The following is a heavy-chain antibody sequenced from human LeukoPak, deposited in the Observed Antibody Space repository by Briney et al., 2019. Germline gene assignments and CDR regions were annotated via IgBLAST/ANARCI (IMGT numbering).Heavy chain of an antibody. J-gene: IGHJ6*03. CDR2: IYPGDSDT. CDR3: ARTMGSSSWSRYYYYYMDV. D-gene: IGHD6-13*01. CDR1: GYIFTSYW. Sequence: GESLKISCKGSGYIFTSYWIGWVRQLPGKGLEWMGIIYPGDSDTRYSPSFQGQVTISADKSISTAYLQWSSLKASDTAMYYCARTMGSSSWSRYYYYYMDVWGKGTTVTISS. V-gene: IGHV5-51*01.